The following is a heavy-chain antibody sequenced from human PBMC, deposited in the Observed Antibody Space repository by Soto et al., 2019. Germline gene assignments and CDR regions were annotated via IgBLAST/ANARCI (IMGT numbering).Heavy chain of an antibody. CDR1: AFTFSNYA. J-gene: IGHJ4*02. D-gene: IGHD6-13*01. V-gene: IGHV3-23*01. Sequence: VGSLRLSCAASAFTFSNYAMNWVRQAPGKGLEWVSAISGSGGTTYYADSVKGRFTISRDNSKNTLYLQMNNLRAEDTAVYYCAKSQIGAARYGDYWGQGTLVTVSS. CDR2: ISGSGGTT. CDR3: AKSQIGAARYGDY.